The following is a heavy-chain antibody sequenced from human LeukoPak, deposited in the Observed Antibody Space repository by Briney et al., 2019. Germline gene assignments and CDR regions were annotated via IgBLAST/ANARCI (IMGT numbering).Heavy chain of an antibody. CDR3: AREDPLVAARGLDY. CDR1: GGSISSSSYY. J-gene: IGHJ4*02. CDR2: IYNSGTT. Sequence: SETLSLTCTVSGGSISSSSYYWSWIRQPAGKGLEWIGLIYNSGTTNYNPSLKSRVTISVDTSKNQFSLRLSSISAADTAVYFCAREDPLVAARGLDYWGQGALVTVSS. V-gene: IGHV4-61*02. D-gene: IGHD2-15*01.